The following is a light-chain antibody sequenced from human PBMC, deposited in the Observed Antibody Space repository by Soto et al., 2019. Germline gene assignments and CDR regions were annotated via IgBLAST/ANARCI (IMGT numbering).Light chain of an antibody. J-gene: IGKJ5*01. V-gene: IGKV3-15*01. Sequence: EKVMTQSPATLSVSPGDRATLSCRASQSVSSNLAWYQQKPGQAPRLLIYGASTRATGIPARFSGSGSGTEFTLTISSLQSEDFAVYYCQQYNNWPITFGQGTRLEIK. CDR2: GAS. CDR3: QQYNNWPIT. CDR1: QSVSSN.